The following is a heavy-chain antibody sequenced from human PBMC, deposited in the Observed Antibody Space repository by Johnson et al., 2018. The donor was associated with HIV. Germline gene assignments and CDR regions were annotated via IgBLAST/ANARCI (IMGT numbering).Heavy chain of an antibody. CDR3: ARGGNEIDAFDI. D-gene: IGHD1-1*01. CDR2: IRYDGSNK. V-gene: IGHV3-30*02. CDR1: GFTFSSYG. Sequence: QVQLVESGGGVVQPGGSLRLSCAASGFTFSSYGMHWVRQAPGKGLEWVACIRYDGSNKYYADSVKGRFTISRDNSKNTLYLQMNSLRAEDTAVYYCARGGNEIDAFDIWGQGTMVTVSS. J-gene: IGHJ3*02.